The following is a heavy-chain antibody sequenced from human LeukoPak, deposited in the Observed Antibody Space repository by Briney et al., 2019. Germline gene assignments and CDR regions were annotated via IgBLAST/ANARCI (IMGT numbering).Heavy chain of an antibody. Sequence: GGSLRLSCAASGFTFSSYWMHWVRHAPGKGLVWVSRINSDGSSTSYADSVKGRFTISRDNAKNTLYLQMNSLRAEDTAMYYCARGPPMYYYGSSGYHYDYFEYWGQGTLVTVSS. CDR1: GFTFSSYW. J-gene: IGHJ4*02. D-gene: IGHD3-22*01. CDR2: INSDGSST. CDR3: ARGPPMYYYGSSGYHYDYFEY. V-gene: IGHV3-74*01.